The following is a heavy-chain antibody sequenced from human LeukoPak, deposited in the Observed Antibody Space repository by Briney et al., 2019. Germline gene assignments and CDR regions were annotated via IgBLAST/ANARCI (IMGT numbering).Heavy chain of an antibody. Sequence: GGSLRLSCAASGFTFSNYAMHWVRQAPGKGLEWVAVISYDGSNKYYADSVKGRFTISRDNSKNTLYLQMNSLRAEDTAVYYCARGHIVVLTAPDYWGQGTLVTVSS. CDR2: ISYDGSNK. CDR1: GFTFSNYA. J-gene: IGHJ4*02. D-gene: IGHD2-21*02. V-gene: IGHV3-30*04. CDR3: ARGHIVVLTAPDY.